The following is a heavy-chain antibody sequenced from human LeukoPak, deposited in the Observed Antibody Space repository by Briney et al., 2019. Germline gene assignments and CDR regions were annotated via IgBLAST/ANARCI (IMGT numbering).Heavy chain of an antibody. CDR3: ARDFYGSGSSFDP. CDR2: IKSDTSYV. V-gene: IGHV3-21*04. J-gene: IGHJ5*02. CDR1: GFTFSTYT. D-gene: IGHD3-10*01. Sequence: GGSLRLSCAASGFTFSTYTVNWVRQAPRKGLEWVSSIKSDTSYVYYADSVKGRFTISRDNAKNSLYLHMNSLRAEDTALYHWARDFYGSGSSFDPWGQGTLVTVSS.